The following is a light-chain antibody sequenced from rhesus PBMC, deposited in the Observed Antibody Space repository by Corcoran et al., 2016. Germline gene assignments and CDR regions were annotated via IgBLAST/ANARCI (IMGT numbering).Light chain of an antibody. V-gene: IGLV2-13*03. CDR2: EVN. CDR3: ISYTSSRTHI. CDR1: SSDIGGYNR. J-gene: IGLJ1*01. Sequence: QAAPTQSPSVSGSPGPSVTISCTGTSSDIGGYNRVTWYQQHPGKVPKLMIYEVNKRPSGVSDRFSGSKSGNTSSLTISGLQAEDEADYYCISYTSSRTHIFGAGTRLTVL.